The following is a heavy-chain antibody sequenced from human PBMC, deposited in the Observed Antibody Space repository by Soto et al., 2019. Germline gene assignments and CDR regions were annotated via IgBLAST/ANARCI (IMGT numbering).Heavy chain of an antibody. CDR3: ARSGSDYSRYYFDY. J-gene: IGHJ4*02. CDR2: ISYSGMA. D-gene: IGHD3-10*01. Sequence: SETLSLTCTVSGDSVSNGGYFWSWIRQPPGKGLEWIGYISYSGMANQSPSLRGRVSMSVDTSKNRFSLRLTSVTAADTAVYYCARSGSDYSRYYFDYWGQGTLVTVSS. V-gene: IGHV4-61*08. CDR1: GDSVSNGGYF.